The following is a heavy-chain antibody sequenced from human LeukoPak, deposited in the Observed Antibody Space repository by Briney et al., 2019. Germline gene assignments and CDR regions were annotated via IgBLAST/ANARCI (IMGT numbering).Heavy chain of an antibody. V-gene: IGHV3-11*01. Sequence: SGGSLRLSCAASGFTFSDYYMSWIRQAPGKGLEWVSYISSSGSTIYYADSVKGRFTISRDNAKNSLYLQMNSLRAEDTAVYYCARVRDVLLWFGEPWGQGTLVTVSS. CDR2: ISSSGSTI. J-gene: IGHJ5*02. D-gene: IGHD3-10*01. CDR1: GFTFSDYY. CDR3: ARVRDVLLWFGEP.